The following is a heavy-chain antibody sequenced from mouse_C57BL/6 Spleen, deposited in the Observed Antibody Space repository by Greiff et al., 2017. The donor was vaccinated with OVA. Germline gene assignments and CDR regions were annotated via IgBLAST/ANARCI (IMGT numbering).Heavy chain of an antibody. J-gene: IGHJ2*01. Sequence: VQLQQPGAELVKPGASVKLSCKASGYTFTSYWMQWVKQRPGQGLEWIGEIDPSDSYTNYNQKFKGKATLTVDTSSSTAYMQLSSLTSEDSAVYYCARNPITTVVATKDYRGQGTTLTVSS. CDR1: GYTFTSYW. V-gene: IGHV1-50*01. D-gene: IGHD1-1*01. CDR2: IDPSDSYT. CDR3: ARNPITTVVATKDY.